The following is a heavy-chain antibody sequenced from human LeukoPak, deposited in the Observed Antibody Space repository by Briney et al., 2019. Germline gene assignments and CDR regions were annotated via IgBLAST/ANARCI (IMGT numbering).Heavy chain of an antibody. CDR1: GYTFTTYG. CDR2: ISAYNGNT. V-gene: IGHV1-18*04. CDR3: ARGPTAHYYDSSGYQNWFDP. J-gene: IGHJ5*02. Sequence: ASVTLSCTASGYTFTTYGISWVRQAPGQGLEWMGWISAYNGNTNYAQTLQGRVTMTTDTPTSTAYMELSSLRSDDTAVYYCARGPTAHYYDSSGYQNWFDPWGQGTLVTVSS. D-gene: IGHD3-22*01.